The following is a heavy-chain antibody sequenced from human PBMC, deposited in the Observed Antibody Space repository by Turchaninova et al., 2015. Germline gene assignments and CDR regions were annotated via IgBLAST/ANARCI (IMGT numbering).Heavy chain of an antibody. CDR2: INAGNGNT. D-gene: IGHD6-19*01. CDR1: GYTFTSHA. Sequence: QVQLVQSGAEVKKPGASVKVSCKASGYTFTSHAMHWVRPAPGQRLEWMGWINAGNGNTKYSQKFQGRVTITRDTSASTAYMELSSLRSEDTAVYYCARVNQYSSGWYGTFDYWGQGTLVTVSS. CDR3: ARVNQYSSGWYGTFDY. V-gene: IGHV1-3*01. J-gene: IGHJ4*02.